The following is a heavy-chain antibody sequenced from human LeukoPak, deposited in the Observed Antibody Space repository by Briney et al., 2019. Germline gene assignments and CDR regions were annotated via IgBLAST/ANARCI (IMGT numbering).Heavy chain of an antibody. CDR1: GGSISSGDYY. Sequence: SETLSLTCTVSGGSISSGDYYWSWIRQPPGKGLEWIGYIYYSGSTYYNPSLKSRITISIDTSKKQFSLKLSSVTAADTAVYYCAREQQLVRGDYFDYWGQGTLVTVSS. D-gene: IGHD6-13*01. J-gene: IGHJ4*02. CDR2: IYYSGST. V-gene: IGHV4-30-4*01. CDR3: AREQQLVRGDYFDY.